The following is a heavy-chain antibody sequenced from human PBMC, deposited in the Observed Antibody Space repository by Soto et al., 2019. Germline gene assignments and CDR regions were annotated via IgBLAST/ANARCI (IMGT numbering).Heavy chain of an antibody. CDR2: IYYSGST. CDR3: ARYGSGSSVWFDP. D-gene: IGHD3-10*01. V-gene: IGHV4-59*01. J-gene: IGHJ5*02. Sequence: SQTLPLPCTVSGGSMRNYYWSWIRQPPGKGLEWIGYIYYSGSTIYNPSLKSRVTISVDTSKNQFSLKLSSVTAADTAVYYCARYGSGSSVWFDPWGQGTLVTVSS. CDR1: GGSMRNYY.